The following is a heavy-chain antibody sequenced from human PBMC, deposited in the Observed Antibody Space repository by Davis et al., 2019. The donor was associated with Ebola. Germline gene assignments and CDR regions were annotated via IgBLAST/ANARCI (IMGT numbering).Heavy chain of an antibody. CDR3: AREGLSSSWRSDAFDI. CDR1: GFTFSSYS. CDR2: ISSSSSTI. Sequence: GESLKISCAASGFTFSSYSMNWVRQAPGKGLEWVSYISSSSSTIYYADSVKGRFTISRDNAKNSLYLQMNSLRDEDTAVYYCAREGLSSSWRSDAFDIWGQGTMVTVSS. V-gene: IGHV3-48*02. J-gene: IGHJ3*02. D-gene: IGHD6-13*01.